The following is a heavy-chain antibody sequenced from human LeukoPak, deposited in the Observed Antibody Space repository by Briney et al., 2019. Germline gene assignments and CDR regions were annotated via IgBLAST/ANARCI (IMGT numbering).Heavy chain of an antibody. CDR2: INPNTGGT. D-gene: IGHD3-9*01. V-gene: IGHV1-2*02. CDR1: GYTFTGYY. J-gene: IGHJ4*02. CDR3: AREELRLTGTPLDY. Sequence: GASVKVSCKASGYTFTGYYMHWVRQAPGQGLEWMGWINPNTGGTHYAQKFQGRVTVTRDTSISTAYLELSRLRSDDTAVYYCAREELRLTGTPLDYCGQGTLVTVSS.